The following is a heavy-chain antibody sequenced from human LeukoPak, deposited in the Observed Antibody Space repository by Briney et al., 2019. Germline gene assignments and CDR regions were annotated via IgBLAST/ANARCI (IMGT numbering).Heavy chain of an antibody. CDR3: ARDIPHTFDI. V-gene: IGHV1-69*04. CDR2: IIPILGIA. J-gene: IGHJ3*02. CDR1: GGTFSSYA. Sequence: SVKVSCKASGGTFSSYAISWVRQAPRQGLEWMGRIIPILGIANYAQKFQGRVTITADKSTSTAYMELSSLRSEDTAVYYCARDIPHTFDIWGQGTMVTVSS.